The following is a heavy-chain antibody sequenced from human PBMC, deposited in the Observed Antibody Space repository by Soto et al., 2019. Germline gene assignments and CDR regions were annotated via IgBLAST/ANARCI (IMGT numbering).Heavy chain of an antibody. CDR1: GFTFSNAW. Sequence: PGGSLRLSCAASGFTFSNAWMSWVRQAPGKGLEWVGRIKSKTVGGTTDYAGPVKGRFTISRDDSKNTLYLQMNSLKTEDTAVYYCRSKVGSYGPFDIWGQGTMVTVSS. CDR2: IKSKTVGGTT. D-gene: IGHD1-26*01. V-gene: IGHV3-15*01. CDR3: RSKVGSYGPFDI. J-gene: IGHJ3*02.